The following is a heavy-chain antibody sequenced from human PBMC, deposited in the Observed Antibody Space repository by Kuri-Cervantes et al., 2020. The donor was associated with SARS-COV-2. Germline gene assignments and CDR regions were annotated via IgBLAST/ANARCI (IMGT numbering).Heavy chain of an antibody. CDR1: GGTFSSYA. CDR2: IIPIFGTA. D-gene: IGHD6-19*01. J-gene: IGHJ6*02. Sequence: SVKVSCKASGGTFSSYAISWVRQAPGQGLEWMGGIIPIFGTANYAQKFQGRVTITADKSTSTAYMELSSLRSEDTAVYYCARDRGEQWLVSHYYYYGMDVWGQGTMVTVSS. CDR3: ARDRGEQWLVSHYYYYGMDV. V-gene: IGHV1-69*06.